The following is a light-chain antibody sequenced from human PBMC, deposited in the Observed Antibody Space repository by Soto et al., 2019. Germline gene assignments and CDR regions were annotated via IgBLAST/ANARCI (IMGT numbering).Light chain of an antibody. V-gene: IGLV2-14*01. CDR2: EVS. CDR3: SSYTSTSAYVI. Sequence: QSALTQPASVSGSPGQSITISCTGSTSDIGTYDYVSWYQQYPGKVPKLMIYEVSNRPSGISHRFSVSKSGNTASLTISGLQAEDEAEYYCSSYTSTSAYVIFGGGTQLTVL. J-gene: IGLJ2*01. CDR1: TSDIGTYDY.